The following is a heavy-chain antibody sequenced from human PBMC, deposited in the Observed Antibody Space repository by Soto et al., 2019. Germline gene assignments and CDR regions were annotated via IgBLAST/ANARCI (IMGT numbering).Heavy chain of an antibody. D-gene: IGHD1-20*01. CDR2: ITWDGGST. CDR1: GFTSDYYA. J-gene: IGHJ4*02. CDR3: AKDGANNSPRELGY. V-gene: IGHV3-43D*04. Sequence: PGGSLRLSCAASGFTSDYYAMRWVRQAPGKGLEWVSLITWDGGSTHYADSVKGRFTISRDNSKNSLYLQMNSLRVEDTALYYCAKDGANNSPRELGYWGQGTLVTVSS.